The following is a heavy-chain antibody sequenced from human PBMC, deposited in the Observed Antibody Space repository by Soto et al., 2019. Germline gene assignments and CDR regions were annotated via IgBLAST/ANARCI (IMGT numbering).Heavy chain of an antibody. CDR2: IIPIFGTA. V-gene: IGHV1-69*01. CDR1: GGTFSSYA. CDR3: AREVPSYDSSCYGGGPFDY. D-gene: IGHD3-22*01. Sequence: QVQLVQSGAEVKKPGSSVKVSCKASGGTFSSYAISWVRQAPGQGLEWMGGIIPIFGTANYAQKFQGRVTITADESTSTDYMELSSLRSEDTAVYYCAREVPSYDSSCYGGGPFDYWGQGTLVTVSS. J-gene: IGHJ4*02.